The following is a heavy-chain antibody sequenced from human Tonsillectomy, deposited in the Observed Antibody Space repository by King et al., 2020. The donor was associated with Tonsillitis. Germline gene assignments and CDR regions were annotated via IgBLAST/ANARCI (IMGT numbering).Heavy chain of an antibody. V-gene: IGHV3-21*01. CDR2: ISSSSSYI. CDR3: ARDFMTVYYPIGFDP. Sequence: VKLVESGGGLVKPGGSRRLSCAASGFTFSSYSMNWVRQAPGKGLEWFSSISSSSSYIYYADSVKGRFTISRDNAKNSLYLQMNSRRAADTAVYYFARDFMTVYYPIGFDPWGQGTLVTVSS. D-gene: IGHD3-9*01. J-gene: IGHJ5*02. CDR1: GFTFSSYS.